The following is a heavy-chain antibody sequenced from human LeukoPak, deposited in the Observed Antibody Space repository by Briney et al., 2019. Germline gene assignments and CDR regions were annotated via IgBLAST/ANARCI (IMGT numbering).Heavy chain of an antibody. V-gene: IGHV1-18*04. J-gene: IGHJ6*02. CDR3: ARRGARGGDYYYGMDV. CDR2: ISAYNGNT. CDR1: GYTFTGYY. D-gene: IGHD3-10*01. Sequence: ASVKVSCKASGYTFTGYYMHWVRQAPGQGLEWMGWISAYNGNTNYAQKLQGRVTMTTDTSTSTAYMELRSLRSDDTAVYYCARRGARGGDYYYGMDVWGQGTTVTVSS.